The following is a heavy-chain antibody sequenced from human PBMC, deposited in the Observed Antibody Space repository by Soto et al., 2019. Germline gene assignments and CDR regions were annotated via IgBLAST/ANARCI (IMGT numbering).Heavy chain of an antibody. V-gene: IGHV3-7*03. CDR2: IKQDGSEK. J-gene: IGHJ6*02. CDR3: ARTTILLPAATNRGAPYNFYGLDV. D-gene: IGHD2-2*01. Sequence: LRLSCAASGFTFSDFWISWVRQAPGKGLEWVANIKQDGSEKKYVDSVKGRFTISRDNAKNSLYLQMNSLRAEDTAVYYCARTTILLPAATNRGAPYNFYGLDVCGQRTTVTVSS. CDR1: GFTFSDFW.